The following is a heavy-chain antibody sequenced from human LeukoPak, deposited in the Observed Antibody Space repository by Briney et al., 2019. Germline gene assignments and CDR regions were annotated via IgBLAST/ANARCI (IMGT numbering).Heavy chain of an antibody. D-gene: IGHD1-14*01. CDR1: GDSISRHY. J-gene: IGHJ3*01. Sequence: PSETLSLTCTVSGDSISRHYWSWIRQSPGKGLEWLGYIYYSGNTFYNPSLKSRVAISVDRSKNQFYLSLSSVTAADTAVYYCARSPVFTPEFAVDVWGQGTMGIVSS. V-gene: IGHV4-59*11. CDR3: ARSPVFTPEFAVDV. CDR2: IYYSGNT.